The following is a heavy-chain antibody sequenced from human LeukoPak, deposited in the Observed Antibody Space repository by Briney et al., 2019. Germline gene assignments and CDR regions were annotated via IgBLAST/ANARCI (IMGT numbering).Heavy chain of an antibody. J-gene: IGHJ3*02. D-gene: IGHD4-17*01. CDR3: ARHLLGYDYGDYVGLGYVDI. Sequence: PSQTLSLTCTVSGGSISSGGYYWSWIRQHPGKGLEWIGYIYYSGSTYYNPSLKSRVTISVDTSKNQFSLKLSSVTAADTAVYYCARHLLGYDYGDYVGLGYVDIWGQGTMVTVSS. CDR2: IYYSGST. V-gene: IGHV4-31*03. CDR1: GGSISSGGYY.